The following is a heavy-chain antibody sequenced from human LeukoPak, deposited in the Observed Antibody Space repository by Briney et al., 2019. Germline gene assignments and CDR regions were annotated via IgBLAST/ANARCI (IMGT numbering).Heavy chain of an antibody. Sequence: PGGSLRLSCAASGFTFSSYGMHWVRQAPGKGLEWVAFIRYDGSNKYYADSVKGRFTISRDNSKNTLYLQMNSLRAEDTAVYYCARDLRYSSRSAFIDYWGQGTLVTVSS. CDR3: ARDLRYSSRSAFIDY. CDR1: GFTFSSYG. D-gene: IGHD6-13*01. J-gene: IGHJ4*02. V-gene: IGHV3-30*02. CDR2: IRYDGSNK.